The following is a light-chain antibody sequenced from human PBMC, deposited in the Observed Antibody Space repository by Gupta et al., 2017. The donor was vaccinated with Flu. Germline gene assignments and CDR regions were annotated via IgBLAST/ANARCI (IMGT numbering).Light chain of an antibody. J-gene: IGKJ1*01. CDR2: WAS. CDR1: QSGFYSFNNKTY. Sequence: DIVMTQSPDSLAVSLGEKATINCKSSQSGFYSFNNKTYLAWYQQKPGQPPKVLIYWASTRESGVPDRFSGSGSGKDFTLTISSLQAEDVAVYYCQQDDSTPMTFGQGSKVEIK. V-gene: IGKV4-1*01. CDR3: QQDDSTPMT.